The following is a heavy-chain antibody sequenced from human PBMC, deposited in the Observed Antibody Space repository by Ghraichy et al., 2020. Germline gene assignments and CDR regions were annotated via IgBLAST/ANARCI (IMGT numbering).Heavy chain of an antibody. Sequence: ASVKVSCKASGYTFTSHDISYDINWVRQATGQGLEWMGWMNPNSDNTGYAQKFQGRVTMTRNTSISTAYMELSSLRSEDTAVYYCARGRRGCGGDCYSLDYWGQGTLVTVSS. CDR3: ARGRRGCGGDCYSLDY. J-gene: IGHJ4*02. CDR2: MNPNSDNT. CDR1: GYTFTSHDISYD. V-gene: IGHV1-8*01. D-gene: IGHD2-21*01.